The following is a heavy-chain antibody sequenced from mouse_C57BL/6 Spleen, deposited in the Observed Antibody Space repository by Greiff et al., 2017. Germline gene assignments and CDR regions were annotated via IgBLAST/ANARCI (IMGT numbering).Heavy chain of an antibody. V-gene: IGHV10-1*01. CDR1: GFSFNTYA. D-gene: IGHD2-3*01. CDR3: VRQGGGYYNYAMDY. J-gene: IGHJ4*01. CDR2: IRSKSNNYAT. Sequence: EVQLVESGGGLVQPKGSLKLSCAASGFSFNTYAMNWVRQAPGKGLEWVARIRSKSNNYATYYADSVKDRFTISRDDSESMLYLQMNNLKTEDTAMYYCVRQGGGYYNYAMDYWGQGTSVTVSS.